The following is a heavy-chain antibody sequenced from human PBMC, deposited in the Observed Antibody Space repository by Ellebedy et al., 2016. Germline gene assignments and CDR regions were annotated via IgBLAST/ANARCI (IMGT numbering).Heavy chain of an antibody. J-gene: IGHJ4*02. CDR2: LRNKANSDTT. CDR3: ARSIAD. D-gene: IGHD2-21*01. CDR1: GFTFSRYW. V-gene: IGHV3-72*01. Sequence: GGSLRLSCAASGFTFSRYWMHWVRQVPGKGLEWVGRLRNKANSDTTEYAASVKGRFTISRDDSKNSLYLQMSSLKTDDTAMYYCARSIADWGRGTLVTVSS.